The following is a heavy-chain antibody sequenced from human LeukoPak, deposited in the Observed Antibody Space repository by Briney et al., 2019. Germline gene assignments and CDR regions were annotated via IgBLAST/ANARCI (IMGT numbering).Heavy chain of an antibody. CDR3: TTDPGFTIFGVAYYFDY. Sequence: PRGSLRLSCAASGFTFSNAWMSWVRQAPGKGLEWVGRIKSKTDGGTTAYAAPVKGRFTISRDDSKNTLYLQMNSLKTEDTAVYYCTTDPGFTIFGVAYYFDYWGQGTLVTVSS. J-gene: IGHJ4*02. CDR1: GFTFSNAW. V-gene: IGHV3-15*01. D-gene: IGHD3-3*01. CDR2: IKSKTDGGTT.